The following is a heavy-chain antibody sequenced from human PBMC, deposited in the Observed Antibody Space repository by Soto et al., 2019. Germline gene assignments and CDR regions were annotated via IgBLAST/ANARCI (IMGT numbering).Heavy chain of an antibody. CDR1: GFSLTTRGMS. CDR2: MEWDDES. Sequence: SGPTLVNPTQTLTLTCTFSGFSLTTRGMSVTWIRQPPGKALEWLARMEWDDESFYSTSLRTRLTVSKDTSKNQVVLTMTNMDPVDTATYYCARAYSGNYCSLDFWVHGTLVTVSS. D-gene: IGHD1-26*01. V-gene: IGHV2-70*04. CDR3: ARAYSGNYCSLDF. J-gene: IGHJ4*01.